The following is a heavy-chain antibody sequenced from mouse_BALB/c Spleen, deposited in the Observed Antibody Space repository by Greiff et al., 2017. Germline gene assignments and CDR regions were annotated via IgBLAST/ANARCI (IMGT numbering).Heavy chain of an antibody. D-gene: IGHD2-3*01. Sequence: QVQLQQSGAELVKPGASVKLSCKASGYTFTSYYMYWVKQRPGQGLEWIGEINPSNGGTNFNEKFKSKATLTVDKSSSTAYMQLSSLTSEDSAVYYCTRGDGYYPFDYWGQGTTLTVSS. CDR2: INPSNGGT. J-gene: IGHJ2*01. V-gene: IGHV1S81*02. CDR1: GYTFTSYY. CDR3: TRGDGYYPFDY.